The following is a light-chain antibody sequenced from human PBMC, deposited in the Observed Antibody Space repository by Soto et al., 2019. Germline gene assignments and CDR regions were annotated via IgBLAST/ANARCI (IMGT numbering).Light chain of an antibody. CDR1: QFISTY. J-gene: IGKJ1*01. Sequence: DIQMTQSPSSLSASVGERVTITCRASQFISTYLHWYQQKPGKAPKLLIYDASRLQSGVPSRFGGSGSGADFTLNINSLQSEDFATYYCQQYYSDAPWTFGQGTKVEIK. CDR3: QQYYSDAPWT. CDR2: DAS. V-gene: IGKV1-39*01.